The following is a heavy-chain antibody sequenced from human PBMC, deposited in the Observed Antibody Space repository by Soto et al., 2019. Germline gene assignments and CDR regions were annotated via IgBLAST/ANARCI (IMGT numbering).Heavy chain of an antibody. V-gene: IGHV1-3*01. D-gene: IGHD3-16*01. CDR3: ARPGIMITSGSNDAFHI. J-gene: IGHJ3*02. CDR1: GYIFSTYS. CDR2: INAGNGNT. Sequence: GASVKVSCKASGYIFSTYSIHWVRQAPGQRLEWMGWINAGNGNTKYSQRFQGRVTFARDTSAGTAYMELSSLRSEDTAMYYCARPGIMITSGSNDAFHIWGLGTMVPS.